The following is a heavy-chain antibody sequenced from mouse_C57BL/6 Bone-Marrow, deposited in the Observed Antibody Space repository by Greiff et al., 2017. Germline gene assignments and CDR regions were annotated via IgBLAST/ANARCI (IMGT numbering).Heavy chain of an antibody. CDR2: IDPETGGT. CDR3: TRWGKDFDY. Sequence: QVQLQQSGAELVRPGASVTLSCKASGYTFTDYEMPWVKQTPVHGLEWIGAIDPETGGTAYNQKFKGKAILTADKSSSTAYMELRSLTSEDSAVYYCTRWGKDFDYWGQGTTLTVSS. CDR1: GYTFTDYE. D-gene: IGHD2-1*01. V-gene: IGHV1-15*01. J-gene: IGHJ2*01.